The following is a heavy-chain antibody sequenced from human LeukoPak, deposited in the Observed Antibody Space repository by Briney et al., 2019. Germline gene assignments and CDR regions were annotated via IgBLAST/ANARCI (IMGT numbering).Heavy chain of an antibody. D-gene: IGHD2-8*01. J-gene: IGHJ4*02. CDR3: ARSIKKAGIVPGRGYEFDY. CDR2: MNPNSGNT. Sequence: ASVKVSCKASGYTFTSYDINWVRQATGQGLEWMGWMNPNSGNTGYAQKFQGRVTMTRNTSISTAYMELSSLRSEDTAVYYCARSIKKAGIVPGRGYEFDYWGQGTLVTVSS. V-gene: IGHV1-8*01. CDR1: GYTFTSYD.